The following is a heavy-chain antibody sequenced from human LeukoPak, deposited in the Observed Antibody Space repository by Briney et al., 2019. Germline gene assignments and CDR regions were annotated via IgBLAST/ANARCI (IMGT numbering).Heavy chain of an antibody. Sequence: QAGGSLRLSCAASGFTFSSYAMSWVRQAPGKGLEWVSAISGSGGSTYYADSVKGRFTISRDNSKNTLYLQMNSLRAEDTAVYYCAKDHDYGDYGDYWGRGTLVTVSS. D-gene: IGHD4-17*01. V-gene: IGHV3-23*01. CDR2: ISGSGGST. CDR3: AKDHDYGDYGDY. CDR1: GFTFSSYA. J-gene: IGHJ4*02.